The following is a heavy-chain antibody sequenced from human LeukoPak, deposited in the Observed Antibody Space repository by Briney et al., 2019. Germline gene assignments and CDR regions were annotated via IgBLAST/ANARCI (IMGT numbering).Heavy chain of an antibody. V-gene: IGHV1-8*01. J-gene: IGHJ4*02. Sequence: ASVKVSCKASGYTFTNYDINWVRQAARQGLEWMGWMNPNSGDTGYVEKFQGRVTMTGDTSMNTAYMELSSLRSEDTAVYYCTRSGFGGGVHFDYWGQGTPVTVSS. CDR3: TRSGFGGGVHFDY. CDR2: MNPNSGDT. CDR1: GYTFTNYD. D-gene: IGHD3-16*01.